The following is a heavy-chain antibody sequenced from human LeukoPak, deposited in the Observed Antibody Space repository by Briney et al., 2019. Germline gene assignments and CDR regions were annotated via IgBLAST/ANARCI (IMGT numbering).Heavy chain of an antibody. CDR3: ARGGIVPAANSGNYYYDMDV. D-gene: IGHD2-2*01. V-gene: IGHV3-30-3*01. CDR1: GFTLSSYP. Sequence: GRSLRLSCAASGFTLSSYPMHWVRQAPGKGLEWLAVIAYDGSITLYTDSVKGRFTISRDNSKNTLYLQMNSLRAEDTAVYYCARGGIVPAANSGNYYYDMDVWGQGTTVAVSS. CDR2: IAYDGSIT. J-gene: IGHJ6*02.